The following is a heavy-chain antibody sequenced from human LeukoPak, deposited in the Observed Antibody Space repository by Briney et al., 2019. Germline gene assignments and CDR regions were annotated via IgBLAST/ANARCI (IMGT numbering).Heavy chain of an antibody. CDR2: TYYRSKWFN. D-gene: IGHD2-2*01. V-gene: IGHV6-1*01. CDR1: GDSVSTNSAA. J-gene: IGHJ4*02. Sequence: SQTLSLTCAIPGDSVSTNSAAWNWIRQSPSRGLEWLARTYYRSKWFNDYAPSVKSRIAVNPDTSRNQLSLQLNSVSHEDTAIYFCAREATSSFDYWGQGALVTVSS. CDR3: AREATSSFDY.